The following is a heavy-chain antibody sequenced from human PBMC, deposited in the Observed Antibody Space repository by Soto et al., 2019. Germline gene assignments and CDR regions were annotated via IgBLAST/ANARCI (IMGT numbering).Heavy chain of an antibody. CDR3: ARRTFHDIFSPTYYFDN. CDR1: GYDFTTHW. D-gene: IGHD3-9*01. CDR2: VNPRDSDT. J-gene: IGHJ4*02. Sequence: GESLKISCKTSGYDFTTHWIGWVRQLPGKGLEWMGIVNPRDSDTMYSPSFEGQVTISADRSISTTYLQWSSLKASDTAMYYCARRTFHDIFSPTYYFDNWGQGALVTVSS. V-gene: IGHV5-51*01.